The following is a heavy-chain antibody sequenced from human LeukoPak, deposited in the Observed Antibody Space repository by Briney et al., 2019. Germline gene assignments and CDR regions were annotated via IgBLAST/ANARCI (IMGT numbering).Heavy chain of an antibody. J-gene: IGHJ4*02. D-gene: IGHD2-21*01. CDR1: GFTFSNHW. Sequence: PGGSLRLSCVASGFTFSNHWMHWVRQAPGKGLVWVSRIDERGTNTMYADSVKGRFSISRDNAKNTVNLQMNSLRAEDTGVYHCIRDEALWRLDYWGQGALVTVSS. CDR2: IDERGTNT. CDR3: IRDEALWRLDY. V-gene: IGHV3-74*03.